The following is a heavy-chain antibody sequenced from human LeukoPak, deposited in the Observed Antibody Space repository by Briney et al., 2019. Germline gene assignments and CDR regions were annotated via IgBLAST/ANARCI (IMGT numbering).Heavy chain of an antibody. D-gene: IGHD6-19*01. V-gene: IGHV3-33*01. CDR1: GFTFSSYG. Sequence: GGSLRLSCAASGFTFSSYGMHWVRQAPGKGLEWVAVIWYDGSNKYYADSVKGRFTISRDNSKNTLYLQMNSRRAEDTAVYYCARARGIAVTFDAFDIWGQGTMVTVSS. J-gene: IGHJ3*02. CDR2: IWYDGSNK. CDR3: ARARGIAVTFDAFDI.